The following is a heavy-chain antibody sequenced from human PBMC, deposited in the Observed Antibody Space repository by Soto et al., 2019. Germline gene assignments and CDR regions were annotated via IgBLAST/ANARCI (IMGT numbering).Heavy chain of an antibody. CDR3: ARETIFGVVMDAFDI. CDR2: ISAYNGNT. J-gene: IGHJ3*02. D-gene: IGHD3-3*01. V-gene: IGHV1-18*01. CDR1: GYTFTSYG. Sequence: ASVKVSCKASGYTFTSYGISWVRRAPGQGLEWMGRISAYNGNTNYAQKLQGRVTMTTDTSTSTAYMELRSLRSDDTAVYYCARETIFGVVMDAFDIWGQGTMVPVSS.